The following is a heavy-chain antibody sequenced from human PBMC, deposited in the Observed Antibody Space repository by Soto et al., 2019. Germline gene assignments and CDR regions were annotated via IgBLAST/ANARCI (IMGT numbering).Heavy chain of an antibody. CDR1: GFTFSSYA. J-gene: IGHJ6*02. Sequence: GGSLRLSCAASGFTFSSYAMSWGLQAPGKGLEWVSAISGSGGSTYYADSVKGRFTISRDNSKNTLYLQMNSLRAEDTAVYYCAKDRGYSGYDWGAYYYYYGMDVRGQGTTVTVSS. CDR3: AKDRGYSGYDWGAYYYYYGMDV. D-gene: IGHD5-12*01. CDR2: ISGSGGST. V-gene: IGHV3-23*01.